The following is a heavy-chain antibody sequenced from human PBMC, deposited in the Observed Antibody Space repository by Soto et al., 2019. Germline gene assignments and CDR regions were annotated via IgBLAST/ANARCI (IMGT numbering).Heavy chain of an antibody. D-gene: IGHD6-19*01. CDR3: ARANYGQWLDF. CDR1: GGSINSGRYY. J-gene: IGHJ4*02. CDR2: ISYSGST. V-gene: IGHV4-31*03. Sequence: SETLSLTCIVSGGSINSGRYYWTWIRQHPGKGLEWIGYISYSGSTYYNPSLKSRISMSSDTSKNQFSLKMSSVTAADTAVYYCARANYGQWLDFWGQRTLVTVSS.